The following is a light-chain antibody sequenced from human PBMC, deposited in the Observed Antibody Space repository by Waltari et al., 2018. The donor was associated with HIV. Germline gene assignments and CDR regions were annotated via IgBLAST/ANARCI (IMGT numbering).Light chain of an antibody. Sequence: QSVLTQPPSASGTPGQRVTISCSGSSSNIGSNTVNWYQHLPGTAPKALIYRNNQRPAEVPDRFSGSKSGTSVSLAISGLQSEDEADYYCATWDDSLNGVVFGGGTKLTV. CDR2: RNN. CDR3: ATWDDSLNGVV. V-gene: IGLV1-44*01. J-gene: IGLJ2*01. CDR1: SSNIGSNT.